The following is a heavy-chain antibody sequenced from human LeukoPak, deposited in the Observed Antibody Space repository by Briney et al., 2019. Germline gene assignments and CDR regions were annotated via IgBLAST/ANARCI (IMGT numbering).Heavy chain of an antibody. CDR3: ARGIVGALDAFDI. V-gene: IGHV3-66*01. J-gene: IGHJ3*02. CDR1: GFTFSAYA. D-gene: IGHD1-26*01. CDR2: IYSGGST. Sequence: GGSLRLSCEASGFTFSAYAMTWVRQAPGKGLEWVSVIYSGGSTYYADSVKGRFTISRDNSKNTLYLQMNSLRAEDTAVYYCARGIVGALDAFDIWGQGTMVTVSS.